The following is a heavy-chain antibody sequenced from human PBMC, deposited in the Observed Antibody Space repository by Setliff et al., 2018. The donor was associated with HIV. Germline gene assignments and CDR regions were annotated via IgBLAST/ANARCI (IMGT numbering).Heavy chain of an antibody. V-gene: IGHV4-59*08. CDR3: ARRGPRANFRSGYFDR. CDR1: GGSISTYY. Sequence: PSETLSLTCNVSGGSISTYYWSWIRQPPGKGLEWIGYIFYSGSTNYNPSLKSRVTISLDTSKNQFSLKLTSVTAADTAVYYCARRGPRANFRSGYFDRWGQGTLVTVS. D-gene: IGHD3-3*01. J-gene: IGHJ4*02. CDR2: IFYSGST.